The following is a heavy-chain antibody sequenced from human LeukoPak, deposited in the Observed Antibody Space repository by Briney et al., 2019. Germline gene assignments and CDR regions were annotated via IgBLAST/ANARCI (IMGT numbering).Heavy chain of an antibody. V-gene: IGHV3-23*01. CDR3: AKVPSYGYPPDYYYMDV. J-gene: IGHJ6*03. CDR2: ISGSGGST. CDR1: GFTFRSYV. Sequence: PGGTLRLSCAASGFTFRSYVMSWVRQAPGKGLKWVSAISGSGGSTYYADSVRGRFTISRDNSKNTLYLQMNSLRAEDTAVYYCAKVPSYGYPPDYYYMDVWGKGTTVTVSS. D-gene: IGHD5-18*01.